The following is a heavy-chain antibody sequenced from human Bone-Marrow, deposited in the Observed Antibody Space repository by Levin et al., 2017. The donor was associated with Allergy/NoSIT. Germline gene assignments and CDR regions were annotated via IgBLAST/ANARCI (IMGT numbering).Heavy chain of an antibody. J-gene: IGHJ4*02. D-gene: IGHD6-6*01. CDR3: AKDISSSWSTGDLDY. CDR2: IRCSGVGT. CDR1: GFTFSSSA. V-gene: IGHV3-23*01. Sequence: LSLTCAASGFTFSSSAMSWVRQAPGKGLEWVSGIRCSGVGTYYADSVKGRFTISRDNSKNTLYLQMKSLRAEDTAVYYCAKDISSSWSTGDLDYWGQGTQVTVSS.